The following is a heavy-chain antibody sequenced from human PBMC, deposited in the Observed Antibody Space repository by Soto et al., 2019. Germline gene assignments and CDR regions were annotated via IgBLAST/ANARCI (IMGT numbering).Heavy chain of an antibody. D-gene: IGHD3-22*01. CDR3: ARTYDGSGPNSGGYSFDI. Sequence: SETLSLTCSVSGGSISSYYWSWIRQPPGKGLEWIAYIYYGVTSYNPSLKSRASISLDTSKNQFSLKLSSVTAADTAVYYCARTYDGSGPNSGGYSFDIWGQGTMVTV. CDR2: IYYGVT. V-gene: IGHV4-59*01. J-gene: IGHJ3*02. CDR1: GGSISSYY.